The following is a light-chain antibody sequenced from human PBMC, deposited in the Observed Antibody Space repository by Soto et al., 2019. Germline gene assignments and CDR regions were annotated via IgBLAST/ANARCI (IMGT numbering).Light chain of an antibody. CDR2: AAS. J-gene: IGKJ3*01. V-gene: IGKV3-20*01. CDR3: QHHGT. CDR1: QSVSSSY. Sequence: EIVWTQSPGTLSLSPGERATLSCRASQSVSSSYLAWYQQTPGQAPRLLIYAASSRATGIPDRFSGSGSATDFTLTVRRLEPEDFAVYFCQHHGTFCPGTKVDIK.